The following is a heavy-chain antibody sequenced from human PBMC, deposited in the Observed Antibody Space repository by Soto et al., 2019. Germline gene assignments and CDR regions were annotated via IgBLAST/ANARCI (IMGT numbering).Heavy chain of an antibody. J-gene: IGHJ6*02. Sequence: SVKVSCKASGGTFSSYAISWVRQAPGQGLEWMGGIIPIFGTANYAQKFQGRVTITADESTSTAYTELSSLRSEDTAVYYCARDTAMVDGMDVWGQGTTVTVSS. D-gene: IGHD5-18*01. CDR3: ARDTAMVDGMDV. V-gene: IGHV1-69*13. CDR2: IIPIFGTA. CDR1: GGTFSSYA.